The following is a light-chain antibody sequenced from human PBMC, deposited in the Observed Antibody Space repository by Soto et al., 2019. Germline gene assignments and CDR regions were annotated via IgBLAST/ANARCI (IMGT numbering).Light chain of an antibody. J-gene: IGKJ2*01. CDR1: QSVSSSY. Sequence: EIVLTQSPGTLSLSPGERATLSCRASQSVSSSYLAWYQQKPGQAPRLLIYGASSRATGIPDRFSGSGSGTDFTLTISRLETEDFALYYCQHYINSPAVSYTFGQGTKLEIK. CDR3: QHYINSPAVSYT. V-gene: IGKV3-20*01. CDR2: GAS.